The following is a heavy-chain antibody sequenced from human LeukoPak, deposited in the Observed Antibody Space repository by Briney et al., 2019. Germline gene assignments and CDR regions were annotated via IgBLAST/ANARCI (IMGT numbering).Heavy chain of an antibody. Sequence: ASVKVSCKASGGTFSSYAISWVRQAPGQGLEWMGGIIPIFGTANYAQKFQGRVTITADESTSTAYMELSSLRSEDTAVYYCARQTDCGGDCYVDSWGQGTLVTVSS. CDR2: IIPIFGTA. CDR3: ARQTDCGGDCYVDS. CDR1: GGTFSSYA. V-gene: IGHV1-69*13. J-gene: IGHJ4*02. D-gene: IGHD2-21*01.